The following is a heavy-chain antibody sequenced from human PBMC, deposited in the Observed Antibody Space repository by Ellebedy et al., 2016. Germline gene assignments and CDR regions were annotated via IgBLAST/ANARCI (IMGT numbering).Heavy chain of an antibody. CDR3: ARVAYYDSSGYTFDL. V-gene: IGHV3-48*02. D-gene: IGHD3-22*01. CDR2: IDGSSSSS. CDR1: GFTFSTYS. Sequence: GESLKISXAASGFTFSTYSMNWVRQAPGKGLEWVSYIDGSSSSSHYADSVKGRFTISRDNAKNSLYLQMSSLRDEDTAVYYCARVAYYDSSGYTFDLWGRGTLVTVSS. J-gene: IGHJ2*01.